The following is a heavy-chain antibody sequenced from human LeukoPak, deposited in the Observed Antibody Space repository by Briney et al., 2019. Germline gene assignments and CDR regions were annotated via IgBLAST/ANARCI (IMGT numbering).Heavy chain of an antibody. CDR3: ARELTGGYFQH. CDR2: IYYSGST. D-gene: IGHD1-14*01. CDR1: GGSISSYY. V-gene: IGHV4-59*01. Sequence: SETLSLTCTVSGGSISSYYWSWIRQPPGKGLGWIGYIYYSGSTDYNPSLKSRVTISVDTSKNQFSLKLSSVTAADTAVYYCARELTGGYFQHWGQGTLVTVSS. J-gene: IGHJ1*01.